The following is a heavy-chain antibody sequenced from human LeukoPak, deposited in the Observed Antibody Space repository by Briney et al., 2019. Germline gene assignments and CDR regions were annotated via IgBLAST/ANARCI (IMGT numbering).Heavy chain of an antibody. CDR1: GYTFTGHY. J-gene: IGHJ4*02. CDR2: IKPNSGDT. Sequence: ASVKVSCKASGYTFTGHYIYLVRQAPGQGLEWMVWIKPNSGDTNYVQKFQGRVTMTRDTSISTGYMELSRLRSDDTAVYYCAKSLYYYDSSGWAAFDHWGQGTQVTVSS. V-gene: IGHV1-2*02. CDR3: AKSLYYYDSSGWAAFDH. D-gene: IGHD3-22*01.